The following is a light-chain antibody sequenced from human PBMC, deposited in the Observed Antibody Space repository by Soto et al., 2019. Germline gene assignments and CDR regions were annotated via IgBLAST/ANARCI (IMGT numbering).Light chain of an antibody. CDR2: IAS. CDR3: QQCGGSPLFT. CDR1: QNIASNY. J-gene: IGKJ3*01. V-gene: IGKV3-20*01. Sequence: EIGLTHSPGTLSLSPGERATLSCRASQNIASNYLAWYQQKPGKAPRLLIYIASRRATGISDRFSGSGSGTDFTLTNSRLEPEDFAVYYCQQCGGSPLFTFGPGTKVDI.